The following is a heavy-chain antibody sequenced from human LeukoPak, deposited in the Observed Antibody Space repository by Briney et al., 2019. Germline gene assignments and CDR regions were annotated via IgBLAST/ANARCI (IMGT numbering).Heavy chain of an antibody. J-gene: IGHJ4*02. CDR1: GYTFTCYY. CDR2: INPNSGGT. D-gene: IGHD3-10*01. CDR3: ARDQTGLYYYGSGSYIPDGFLI. Sequence: ASVKVSCKASGYTFTCYYMHWVRQAPGQGLEWMGWINPNSGGTNYAQKFQGRVTMTRDTSISTAYMELSRLRSDDTAVYYCARDQTGLYYYGSGSYIPDGFLIWGQGTLVTVSS. V-gene: IGHV1-2*02.